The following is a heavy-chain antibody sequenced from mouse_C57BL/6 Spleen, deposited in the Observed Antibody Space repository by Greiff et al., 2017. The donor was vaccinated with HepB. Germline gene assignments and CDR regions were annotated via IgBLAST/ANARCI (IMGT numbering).Heavy chain of an antibody. CDR2: INPSSGYT. Sequence: QVQLQQSGAELARPGASVKMSCKASGYTFTSYTMHWVKQRPGQGLEWIGYINPSSGYTKYNQKFKDKATLTADKSSSTAYMQLSSLTSEDSAVYYCARSGSIYYGYDGFAYWGQGTLVTVSA. CDR1: GYTFTSYT. CDR3: ARSGSIYYGYDGFAY. D-gene: IGHD2-2*01. V-gene: IGHV1-4*01. J-gene: IGHJ3*01.